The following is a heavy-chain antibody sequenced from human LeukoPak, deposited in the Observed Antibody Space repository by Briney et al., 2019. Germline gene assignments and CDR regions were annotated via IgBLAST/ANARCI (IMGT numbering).Heavy chain of an antibody. CDR2: IYYSGST. CDR1: GGSISSYY. V-gene: IGHV4-59*01. CDR3: ASHSATWYFQH. D-gene: IGHD6-13*01. J-gene: IGHJ1*01. Sequence: KSSETLSLTCTVSGGSISSYYWSWIRQPPGKGLEWIGHIYYSGSTNYKPSLKSRVTMSLNTSKNQFSLKLSSVTAADTAIYYCASHSATWYFQHWGRGTPVTVSS.